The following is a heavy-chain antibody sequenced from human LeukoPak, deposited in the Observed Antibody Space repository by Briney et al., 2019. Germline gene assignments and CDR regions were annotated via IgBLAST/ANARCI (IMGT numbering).Heavy chain of an antibody. CDR2: IYYSGST. J-gene: IGHJ6*03. CDR3: ARDRYCSSTSCYLTPRKVGSSNPEVPAVVYYYMDV. D-gene: IGHD2-2*01. CDR1: GGSISSGGYY. Sequence: SETLSLTCTVSGGSISSGGYYWSWIRQHPGKGLEWIGYIYYSGSTYYNPSLKSRVTISVDTSKNQFSLKLSSVTAADAAVYYCARDRYCSSTSCYLTPRKVGSSNPEVPAVVYYYMDVWGKGTTVTVSS. V-gene: IGHV4-31*03.